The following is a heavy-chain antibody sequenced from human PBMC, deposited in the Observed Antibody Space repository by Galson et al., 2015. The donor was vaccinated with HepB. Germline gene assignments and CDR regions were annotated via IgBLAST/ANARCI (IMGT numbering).Heavy chain of an antibody. J-gene: IGHJ5*02. Sequence: SVKVSCKVSGYTLTNLAMRWVRQAPGKGLEWMGGVDTEDGETNYAQKIQRRVTMTEDTSTDTAYMELSSMRSEDTAVYYCATVPCIAVAGSGAPWGQGTLVTVSS. D-gene: IGHD6-19*01. CDR3: ATVPCIAVAGSGAP. V-gene: IGHV1-24*01. CDR2: VDTEDGET. CDR1: GYTLTNLA.